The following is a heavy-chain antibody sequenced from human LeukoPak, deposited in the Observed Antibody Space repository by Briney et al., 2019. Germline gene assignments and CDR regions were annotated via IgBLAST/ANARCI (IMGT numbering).Heavy chain of an antibody. CDR1: GGSISSGGYS. V-gene: IGHV4-30-2*01. CDR2: IYHSGST. D-gene: IGHD3-10*01. J-gene: IGHJ4*02. Sequence: SQTLSPTCAVSGGSISSGGYSWSWIRQPPGKGLEWIGYIYHSGSTYYNPSLKSRVTISVDRSKNQFSLKLSSVTAADTAVYYCARAAYYYGSGSQYYFDYWGQGTLVTVSS. CDR3: ARAAYYYGSGSQYYFDY.